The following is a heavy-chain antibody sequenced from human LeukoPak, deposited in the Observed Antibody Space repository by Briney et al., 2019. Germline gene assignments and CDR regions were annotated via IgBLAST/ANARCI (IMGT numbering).Heavy chain of an antibody. CDR3: ARGGQDIVATDYDY. CDR1: GYTFTNYY. V-gene: IGHV1-8*02. Sequence: GASVKVSCKASGYTFTNYYMHWVRQATGQGLEWMGWMNPNSGNTGYAQKFQGRVTMTRNTSISTAYMELSSLRSEDTAVYYCARGGQDIVATDYDYWGQGTLVTVSS. J-gene: IGHJ4*02. CDR2: MNPNSGNT. D-gene: IGHD5-12*01.